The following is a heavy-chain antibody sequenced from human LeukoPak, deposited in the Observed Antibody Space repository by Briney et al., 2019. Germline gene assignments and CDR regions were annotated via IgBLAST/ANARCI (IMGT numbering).Heavy chain of an antibody. V-gene: IGHV3-30*02. J-gene: IGHJ6*03. CDR2: IGYDGTKK. CDR1: GFIFRTYG. Sequence: PGGSLRLSCAASGFIFRTYGIHWVRQAPGKGLQWVAFIGYDGTKKSYADSVKGRFTISRDNSKNTLYLQMNSLRAEDTALYYCAKSGRHDYYDSSGSYYYYMDVWGKGTTVTISS. D-gene: IGHD3-22*01. CDR3: AKSGRHDYYDSSGSYYYYMDV.